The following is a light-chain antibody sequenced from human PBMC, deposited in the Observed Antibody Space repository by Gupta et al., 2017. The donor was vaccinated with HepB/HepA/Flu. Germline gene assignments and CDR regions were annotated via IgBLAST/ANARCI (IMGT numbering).Light chain of an antibody. CDR1: QSISNY. V-gene: IGKV1-39*01. J-gene: IGKJ4*01. CDR2: VAC. Sequence: DIQMTQSPSSLSASVGDRVTITCRASQSISNYLNWYQQKPGKAPKLLINVACTLQSGVPSRFSGSGSGTDFTLTITRLQPEEFATYYCQQTDSTPLTFGSGTKVVIK. CDR3: QQTDSTPLT.